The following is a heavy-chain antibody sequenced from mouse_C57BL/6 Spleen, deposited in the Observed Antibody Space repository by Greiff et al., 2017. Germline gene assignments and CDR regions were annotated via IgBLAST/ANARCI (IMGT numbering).Heavy chain of an antibody. CDR2: IDPSDSET. D-gene: IGHD1-1*01. J-gene: IGHJ1*03. CDR1: DYTFTSYW. Sequence: QVQLQQPGAELVRPGSSVKLSCKASDYTFTSYWMHWVKQRPIQGLEWIGNIDPSDSETHYNQKFKDKATLTVDKSSSTDYMKLSSLTSEDSAVYYGARRGTTVVGRYFDVWGTGTTVTVSS. CDR3: ARRGTTVVGRYFDV. V-gene: IGHV1-52*01.